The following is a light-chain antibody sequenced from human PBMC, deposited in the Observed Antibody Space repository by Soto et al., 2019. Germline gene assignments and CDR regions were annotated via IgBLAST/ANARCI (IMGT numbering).Light chain of an antibody. CDR3: SSYRSSSTYV. CDR1: SSDVGGYNY. V-gene: IGLV2-14*01. J-gene: IGLJ1*01. CDR2: DVS. Sequence: QSALTQPASVSGSPGQSITISCTGTSSDVGGYNYVSWYQQHPGKAPKLMIYDVSNRPSGVSNRFSGSKSGNTASLTIAGLQAEDEADYYRSSYRSSSTYVFGTGTKLTLL.